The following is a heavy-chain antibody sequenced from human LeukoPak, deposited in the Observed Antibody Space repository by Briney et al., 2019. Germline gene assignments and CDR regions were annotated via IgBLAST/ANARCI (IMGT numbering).Heavy chain of an antibody. Sequence: SETLSLTCTVSGGSITSYYWSWIRQPAGKGLEWIGRIYTSGSTNYNPSLKSRVTMSVDTSKNQFSLKLTSVTAADTAVYYCARMYYEDDAFDIWGQGTMVTVSS. V-gene: IGHV4-4*07. D-gene: IGHD3-3*01. CDR3: ARMYYEDDAFDI. CDR2: IYTSGST. J-gene: IGHJ3*02. CDR1: GGSITSYY.